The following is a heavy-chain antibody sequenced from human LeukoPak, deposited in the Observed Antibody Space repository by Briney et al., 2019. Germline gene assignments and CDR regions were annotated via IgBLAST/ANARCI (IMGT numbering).Heavy chain of an antibody. CDR1: GYTLTDLS. CDR2: FDPEDGET. V-gene: IGHV1-24*01. Sequence: ASVKVSCKVSGYTLTDLSMHWVRQAPGKGLEWMGGFDPEDGETIYAQKFQGRVTMTRDTSISTAYMELSRLRSDDTAAYYCARAGPGTTYFDPWGQGTLVTVSS. J-gene: IGHJ5*02. CDR3: ARAGPGTTYFDP. D-gene: IGHD4-17*01.